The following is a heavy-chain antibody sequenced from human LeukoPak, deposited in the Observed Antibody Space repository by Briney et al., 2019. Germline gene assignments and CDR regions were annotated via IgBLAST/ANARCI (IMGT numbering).Heavy chain of an antibody. V-gene: IGHV3-30-3*01. CDR3: ARVGGASIVAIPTSYFDY. J-gene: IGHJ4*02. Sequence: GRSPRLSCAASGFTFSSYAMHWVRQAPGKGLEWVAVISYDGSNKYYADSVRGRFTVSRDNSKNTLYLQMNSLRAEDTAIFYCARVGGASIVAIPTSYFDYWGQGTLVTVSS. CDR1: GFTFSSYA. D-gene: IGHD5-12*01. CDR2: ISYDGSNK.